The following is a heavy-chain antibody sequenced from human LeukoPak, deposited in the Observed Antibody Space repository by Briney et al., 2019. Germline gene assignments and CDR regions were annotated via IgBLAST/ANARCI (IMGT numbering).Heavy chain of an antibody. Sequence: GGSLRLSCAASGFTVSSNYMSWVRQAPGKGLEWVSVIYSGGSTYYAGSVKGRFTISRDNSKNTLYLQMNSLRAEDTAVYYCARERHIYCSGGSCYPMDVWGQGTTVTVSS. CDR1: GFTVSSNY. V-gene: IGHV3-66*01. D-gene: IGHD2-15*01. CDR3: ARERHIYCSGGSCYPMDV. J-gene: IGHJ6*02. CDR2: IYSGGST.